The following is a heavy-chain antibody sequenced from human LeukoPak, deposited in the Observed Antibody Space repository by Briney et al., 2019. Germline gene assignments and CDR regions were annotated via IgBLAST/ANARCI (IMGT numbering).Heavy chain of an antibody. CDR2: IYSGGST. D-gene: IGHD3-9*01. CDR3: ALGLVTDY. CDR1: GFTVSSNF. V-gene: IGHV3-66*01. J-gene: IGHJ4*02. Sequence: GGSLRLSCAASGFTVSSNFMSWVRQAPGKGLEWVSVIYSGGSTYYADSVKGRFTISRDNSKDTLYLQMNSLRVEDTAVYYCALGLVTDYWGQGSLVSVSS.